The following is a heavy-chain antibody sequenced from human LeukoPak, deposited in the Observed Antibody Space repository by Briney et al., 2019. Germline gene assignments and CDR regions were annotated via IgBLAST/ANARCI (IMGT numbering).Heavy chain of an antibody. CDR2: INPNSGGT. Sequence: GASVKVSCKASGYTFTGYYMHWVRQAPGQGLEWMGWINPNSGGTNYAQKFQGRVTMTRDTSISTAYMELSRLRSDDTAVCYCARVIPRENWFDPWGQGTLVTVSS. CDR1: GYTFTGYY. V-gene: IGHV1-2*02. J-gene: IGHJ5*02. CDR3: ARVIPRENWFDP.